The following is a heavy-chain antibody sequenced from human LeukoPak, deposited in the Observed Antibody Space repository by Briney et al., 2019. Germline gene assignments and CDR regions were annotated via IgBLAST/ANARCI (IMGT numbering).Heavy chain of an antibody. J-gene: IGHJ4*02. CDR1: GGSISSYY. CDR2: IYYSGST. V-gene: IGHV4-59*01. D-gene: IGHD1-26*01. Sequence: SETLSLTCTVSGGSISSYYWSWIRQPPGKGPEWIGYIYYSGSTNYNPSLKSRVTISVDTSKNQFSLKLSSVTAADTAVYYCAGVIVGAANFDYWGQGTLVTVSS. CDR3: AGVIVGAANFDY.